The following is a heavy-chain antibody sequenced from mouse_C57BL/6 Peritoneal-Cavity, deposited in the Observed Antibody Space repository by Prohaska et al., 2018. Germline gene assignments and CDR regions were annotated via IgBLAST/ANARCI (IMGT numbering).Heavy chain of an antibody. CDR3: MSYGNYWYFAV. CDR2: INSDGSAI. V-gene: IGHV11-2*01. CDR1: GFTFSGFW. Sequence: EVQLLETGGGLVQPGGSRGLSCEGSGFTFSGFWMSWVRQTPGKTLEWIGDINSDGSAINYEPSIKDRFTIFRDNDKSTLYLKMSNVRSEDTATYFCMSYGNYWYFAVWGTGNKVTVSS. J-gene: IGHJ1*03. D-gene: IGHD2-1*01.